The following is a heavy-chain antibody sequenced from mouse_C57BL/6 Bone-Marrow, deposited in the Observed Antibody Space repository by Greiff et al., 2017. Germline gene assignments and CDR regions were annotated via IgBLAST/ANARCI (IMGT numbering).Heavy chain of an antibody. CDR1: GYAFSSYW. D-gene: IGHD2-10*01. Sequence: VQLQQSGAELVKPGASVKISCKASGYAFSSYWMNWVKQRPGKGLEWIGQIYPGDGDTNYNGKFKGKATLTADKSSSTAYMQLSSLTSEDSAVYFCARKAPYYGNYYYFDYWGQGTTLTVSS. CDR3: ARKAPYYGNYYYFDY. J-gene: IGHJ2*01. V-gene: IGHV1-80*01. CDR2: IYPGDGDT.